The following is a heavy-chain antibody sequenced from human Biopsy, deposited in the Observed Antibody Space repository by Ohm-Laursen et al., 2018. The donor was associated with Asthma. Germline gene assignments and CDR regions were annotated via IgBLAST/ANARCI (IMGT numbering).Heavy chain of an antibody. V-gene: IGHV3-53*01. CDR1: GFTVSRDH. D-gene: IGHD2-15*01. CDR2: IYSGGTS. Sequence: SLRLSCTASGFTVSRDHMFWVRQAPGKGLEWVSVIYSGGTSHTADSVRGRFTISRDFSKNTLHLQMHSLRVEDTAVYYCAKAREDIVVVVAVSDSWGQGTLVTVSS. J-gene: IGHJ4*02. CDR3: AKAREDIVVVVAVSDS.